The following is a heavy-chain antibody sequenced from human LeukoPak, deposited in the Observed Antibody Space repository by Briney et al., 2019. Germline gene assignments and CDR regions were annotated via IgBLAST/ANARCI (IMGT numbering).Heavy chain of an antibody. D-gene: IGHD3-22*01. CDR2: IFYTGST. Sequence: KPSETLSLTCTVSGGSVNSTTYYWVWIRQSPGQGLEWIGNIFYTGSTYYNPSLKSRVTISVDTSKNQFFLKLTSVTAADTAVYYCARYAESADYYDPGAFDIWGQGTMITVSS. J-gene: IGHJ3*02. V-gene: IGHV4-39*01. CDR3: ARYAESADYYDPGAFDI. CDR1: GGSVNSTTYY.